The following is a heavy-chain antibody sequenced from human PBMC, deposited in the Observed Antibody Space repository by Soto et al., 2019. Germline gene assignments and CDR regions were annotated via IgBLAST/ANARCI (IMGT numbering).Heavy chain of an antibody. V-gene: IGHV3-23*01. J-gene: IGHJ4*02. CDR3: AQGFCSSTSCSRGYFDS. D-gene: IGHD2-2*01. Sequence: EVQLLESGGGLVQPRGSLLLSCAASGLTFSSYAMSWVRQAPGKGLEWVSSTTGSGASTYYADSVKGRFTISRDNSKNTLYLQMSSLRVEDTAVYYCAQGFCSSTSCSRGYFDSWGQGTLVTVSS. CDR2: TTGSGAST. CDR1: GLTFSSYA.